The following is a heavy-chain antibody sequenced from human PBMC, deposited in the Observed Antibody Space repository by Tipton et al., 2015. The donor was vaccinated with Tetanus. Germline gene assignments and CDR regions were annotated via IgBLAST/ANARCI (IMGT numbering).Heavy chain of an antibody. CDR3: ARDRGRYCSSTSCYASSGMDV. D-gene: IGHD2-2*01. Sequence: SLRLSCAASGFTVSSNYMSWVRQAPGKGLEWVSVIYSGGSTYYADSVKGRFTISRDNSKSTLYLQMNSLRAEDTAVYYCARDRGRYCSSTSCYASSGMDVWGQGTTVTVSS. J-gene: IGHJ6*02. V-gene: IGHV3-53*01. CDR1: GFTVSSNY. CDR2: IYSGGST.